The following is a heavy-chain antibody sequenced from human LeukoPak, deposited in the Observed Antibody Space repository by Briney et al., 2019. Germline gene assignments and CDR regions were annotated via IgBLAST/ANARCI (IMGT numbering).Heavy chain of an antibody. J-gene: IGHJ4*02. V-gene: IGHV1-24*01. CDR2: FDPENGET. CDR3: ATDYEFRVPAFDY. Sequence: ASVNVSCKVSGYTLTELSMHWVPQSPGKALEGRGGFDPENGETIYAQKSQGRVTMTEDTSSDTAYMELSSLRSEDTAVYYCATDYEFRVPAFDYWGQGTLVTVSS. CDR1: GYTLTELS. D-gene: IGHD5-12*01.